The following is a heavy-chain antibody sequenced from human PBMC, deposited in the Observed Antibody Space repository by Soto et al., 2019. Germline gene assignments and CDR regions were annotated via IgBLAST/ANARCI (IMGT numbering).Heavy chain of an antibody. CDR2: TYYRSKWYN. Sequence: SQTLSLTCAISGDSVSSNSAAWNWIRQSPSRGLEWLGRTYYRSKWYNDYAVSVKSRITINPDTSKNQFSLQLNSVTPEDTAVYYCARDFLSNPFHPMNWFDPWGQGTLVTVSS. D-gene: IGHD3-3*01. CDR1: GDSVSSNSAA. J-gene: IGHJ5*02. CDR3: ARDFLSNPFHPMNWFDP. V-gene: IGHV6-1*01.